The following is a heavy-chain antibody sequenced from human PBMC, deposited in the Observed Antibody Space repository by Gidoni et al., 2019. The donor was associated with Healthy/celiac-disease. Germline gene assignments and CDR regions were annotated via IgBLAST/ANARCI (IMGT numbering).Heavy chain of an antibody. CDR3: ARDRGPSGGWYSY. D-gene: IGHD6-19*01. CDR1: VFSFSSYS. CDR2: ISSRSNYI. V-gene: IGHV3-21*01. Sequence: EVQLVESGGGLVKPGGSLSPSCPASVFSFSSYSRNWCRKVPGKGLEWVSSISSRSNYIYYADSVKGRFTISRDNAKNSLYLQKNSLRSEDTAVYYCARDRGPSGGWYSYWGQGTLVTVSS. J-gene: IGHJ4*02.